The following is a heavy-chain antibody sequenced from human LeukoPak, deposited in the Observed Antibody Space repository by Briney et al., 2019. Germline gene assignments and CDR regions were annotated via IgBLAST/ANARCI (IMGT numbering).Heavy chain of an antibody. D-gene: IGHD4-17*01. CDR2: VIHSGRT. V-gene: IGHV4-34*01. CDR1: GGSFSEHY. CDR3: ARGLGLRVMTTVTTFDY. J-gene: IGHJ4*02. Sequence: SETLSLTCAVYGGSFSEHYWSWIRQPPGKGLEWIGEVIHSGRTNYNPSLKSRVTISADRSQNQFSLKLSSVTAADTAVYYCARGLGLRVMTTVTTFDYWGQGTLVTVSS.